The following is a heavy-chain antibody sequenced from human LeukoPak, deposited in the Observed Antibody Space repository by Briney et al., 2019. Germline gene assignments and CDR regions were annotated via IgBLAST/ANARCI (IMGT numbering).Heavy chain of an antibody. CDR1: GFTFSSYG. CDR3: ARAMSTFGGVRNYFDS. Sequence: GGSPRLSCAASGFTFSSYGMHWVRQAPGKGLEWISFVSISSGTIYYADSVKGRFSISRDNAKSSLDLQMNSLRAEDTAVYYCARAMSTFGGVRNYFDSWGQGTLVTVSS. J-gene: IGHJ4*02. D-gene: IGHD3-16*01. CDR2: VSISSGTI. V-gene: IGHV3-48*04.